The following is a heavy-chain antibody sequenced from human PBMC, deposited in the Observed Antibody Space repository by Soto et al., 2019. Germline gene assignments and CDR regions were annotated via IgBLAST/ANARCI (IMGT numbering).Heavy chain of an antibody. J-gene: IGHJ6*02. CDR1: GFTISSYG. D-gene: IGHD3-16*01. CDR3: AKDLQATLNVYYGMYV. CDR2: ISNDGRNK. Sequence: QVQVVESGGGVVQPGRSLRLSCAASGFTISSYGMHWVRQAPGKWLEWVAVISNDGRNKDYADSVKGRFTISRDHSTNTVYVQMTSLRAEDTAVYYCAKDLQATLNVYYGMYVGGQGTTVTVAS. V-gene: IGHV3-30*18.